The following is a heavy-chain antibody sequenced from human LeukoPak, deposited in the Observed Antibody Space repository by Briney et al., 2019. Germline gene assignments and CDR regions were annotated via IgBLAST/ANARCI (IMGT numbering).Heavy chain of an antibody. D-gene: IGHD2-2*01. CDR2: ISGYNGHT. J-gene: IGHJ5*02. V-gene: IGHV1-18*04. CDR3: ARVKSAAKPWFDP. CDR1: GYAFSDHG. Sequence: GASVKVSCTASGYAFSDHGVNWVRQAPGQGLEWMGWISGYNGHTSYAQKFQGRVMVTTDRSTNTAYLELRSLRSDDTAVYYCARVKSAAKPWFDPWGQGTLVTVSS.